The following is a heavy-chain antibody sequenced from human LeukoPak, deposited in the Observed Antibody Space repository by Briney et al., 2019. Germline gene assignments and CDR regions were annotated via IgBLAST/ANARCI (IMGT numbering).Heavy chain of an antibody. CDR2: ISWNSGSI. D-gene: IGHD2-15*01. CDR1: GFTFDDYA. J-gene: IGHJ5*02. V-gene: IGHV3-9*01. Sequence: GRSLRLSCAASGFTFDDYAMHWVRQAPGKGLEWVSGISWNSGSIGYADSVKGRFTISSDNAKNSLYLQMNSLRAEDTALYYWARAPLYCNGCSCYSGPFRFDPLGQGTPVPVPS. CDR3: ARAPLYCNGCSCYSGPFRFDP.